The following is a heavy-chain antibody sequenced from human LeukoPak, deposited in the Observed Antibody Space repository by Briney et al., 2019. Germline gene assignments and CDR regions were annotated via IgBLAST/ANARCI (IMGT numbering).Heavy chain of an antibody. CDR3: ARDRRMRVRGYGKTGTTALDY. D-gene: IGHD1-7*01. J-gene: IGHJ4*02. Sequence: GGSLRLSCAASGFTFSSYDMSWVRQAPGKGLEWVSGVSGSGGSRNYADSVKGRFTISRDNSEKTLYLQMNSLRAEDTAVYYCARDRRMRVRGYGKTGTTALDYWGQGTLVTVSS. CDR2: VSGSGGSR. V-gene: IGHV3-23*01. CDR1: GFTFSSYD.